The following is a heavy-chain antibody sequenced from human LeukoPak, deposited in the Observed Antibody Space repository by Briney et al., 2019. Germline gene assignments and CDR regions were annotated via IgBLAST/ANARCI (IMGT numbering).Heavy chain of an antibody. CDR3: ARNPLLSRASYSSSWYPPKYYYYGMDV. D-gene: IGHD6-13*01. J-gene: IGHJ6*04. CDR2: INHSGST. V-gene: IGHV4-34*01. Sequence: SETLSLTCAVYGGSFSGYYWSWIRQPPGKGLEWIGEINHSGSTNYNPSLNRRVTISVDTSNIQFSLKLSSVTAAYTAVYYCARNPLLSRASYSSSWYPPKYYYYGMDVWGKGTTVTVSS. CDR1: GGSFSGYY.